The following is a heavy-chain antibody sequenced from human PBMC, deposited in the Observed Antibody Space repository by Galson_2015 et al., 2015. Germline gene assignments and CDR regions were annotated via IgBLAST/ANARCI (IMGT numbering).Heavy chain of an antibody. V-gene: IGHV3-23*01. CDR1: GFTFSGHA. D-gene: IGHD6-25*01. Sequence: SLRLSCAASGFTFSGHAMTWVRQAPGKGLEWVSGILSTGISTYYAESVKGRFTISRDNSKNSLSLQMNSLRADDTAIYYCTDPPSGPWGQGTLVTVSS. J-gene: IGHJ5*02. CDR3: TDPPSGP. CDR2: ILSTGIST.